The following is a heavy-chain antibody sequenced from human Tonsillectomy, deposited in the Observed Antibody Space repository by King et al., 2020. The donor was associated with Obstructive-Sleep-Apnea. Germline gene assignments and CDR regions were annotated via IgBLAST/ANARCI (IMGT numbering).Heavy chain of an antibody. CDR1: GFTFDDYA. CDR2: ISWNSGSI. CDR3: ASQPNHCSSTSCYDY. V-gene: IGHV3-9*01. J-gene: IGHJ4*02. D-gene: IGHD2-2*01. Sequence: VQLVESGGGLVQPGRSLRLSCAASGFTFDDYAMHWVRQAPGKGLEWVSGISWNSGSIGYADSVKGRFTISRDNAKNSLYLQMNSLRAEDTALYYCASQPNHCSSTSCYDYWVQGTLVTVSS.